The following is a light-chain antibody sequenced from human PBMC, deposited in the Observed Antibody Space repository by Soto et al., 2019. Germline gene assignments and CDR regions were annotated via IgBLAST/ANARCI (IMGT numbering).Light chain of an antibody. CDR1: QSVPNNY. CDR3: QQYGGGPWT. J-gene: IGKJ1*01. CDR2: AAY. V-gene: IGKV3-20*01. Sequence: EIVLTQSPDILSLSPGERATISCRASQSVPNNYLAWYMQKPGQAPKVLIYAAYNRATGIPDRFSGSGSGTDFTLTIRRLEPEDFAVFYCQQYGGGPWTFGQGTKVDI.